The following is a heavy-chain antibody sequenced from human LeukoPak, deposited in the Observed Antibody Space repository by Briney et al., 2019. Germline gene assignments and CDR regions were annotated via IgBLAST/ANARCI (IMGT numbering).Heavy chain of an antibody. D-gene: IGHD6-13*01. J-gene: IGHJ4*02. V-gene: IGHV3-7*01. Sequence: GGSLRLSVAASAFTLGSWRMSWVPRAPGMGREGGANINKEGREKYYVESVKDRFTISRDNANNTLYVQMNGMRDEDTAVYYCARDPREWQQLVKAFDYWGQGALVTVSS. CDR2: INKEGREK. CDR1: AFTLGSWR. CDR3: ARDPREWQQLVKAFDY.